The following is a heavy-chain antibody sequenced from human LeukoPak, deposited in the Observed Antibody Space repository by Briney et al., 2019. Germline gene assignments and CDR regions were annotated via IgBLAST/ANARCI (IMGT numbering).Heavy chain of an antibody. D-gene: IGHD6-6*01. CDR1: GFSFSVYE. CDR3: AKGECSSSSYYFDY. Sequence: GESLRLSCAASGFSFSVYEMHWVRQAPGKGLEWVSAISGSGGSIYYADSVKGRFTISRDYPKNTQYLQMNSLRAEDTAVYYCAKGECSSSSYYFDYWGQGTLVTVPS. V-gene: IGHV3-23*01. J-gene: IGHJ4*02. CDR2: ISGSGGSI.